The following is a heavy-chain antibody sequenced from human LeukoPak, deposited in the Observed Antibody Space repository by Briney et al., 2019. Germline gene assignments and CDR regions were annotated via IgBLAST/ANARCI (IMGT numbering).Heavy chain of an antibody. D-gene: IGHD3-22*01. J-gene: IGHJ4*02. CDR3: ARVGKAYYDSSGYYYEDGRYLDY. V-gene: IGHV1-69*13. CDR2: IIPIFGTA. Sequence: SVKASCKASGGTFSSYAISWVRQAPGQGLEWMGGIIPIFGTANYAQKFQGRVTIIADESTSTAYMELSSLRSEDTAVYYCARVGKAYYDSSGYYYEDGRYLDYWGQGTLVTVSS. CDR1: GGTFSSYA.